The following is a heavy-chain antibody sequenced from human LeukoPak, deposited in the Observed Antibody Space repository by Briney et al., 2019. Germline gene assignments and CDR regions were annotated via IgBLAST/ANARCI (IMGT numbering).Heavy chain of an antibody. Sequence: GASVKVSCKASAYTFKNYYMHWVRQAPGQGLEWMGRNSLSAGSISYAQKFRGSPTISRDTSTSTVYMELSSLRSEDTAVCYCAKDAGDKSNYYGLDVWGQGTTVTVSS. CDR3: AKDAGDKSNYYGLDV. V-gene: IGHV1-46*02. D-gene: IGHD1-26*01. CDR2: NSLSAGSI. CDR1: AYTFKNYY. J-gene: IGHJ6*02.